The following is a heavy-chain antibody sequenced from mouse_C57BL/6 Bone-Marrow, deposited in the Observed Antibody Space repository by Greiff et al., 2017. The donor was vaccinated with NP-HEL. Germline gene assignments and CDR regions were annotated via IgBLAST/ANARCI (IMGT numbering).Heavy chain of an antibody. V-gene: IGHV5-6*01. Sequence: EVKLVESGGDLVKPGGSLKLSCAASGFTFSSYGMSWVRQTPDKRLEWVATISSGGSYTYYPDSVKGRFTISRDNAKNTLYLQMSSLKSEDTAMYYCARRGSNYRNYAMDYWGQGTSVTVSS. D-gene: IGHD2-5*01. CDR2: ISSGGSYT. CDR3: ARRGSNYRNYAMDY. J-gene: IGHJ4*01. CDR1: GFTFSSYG.